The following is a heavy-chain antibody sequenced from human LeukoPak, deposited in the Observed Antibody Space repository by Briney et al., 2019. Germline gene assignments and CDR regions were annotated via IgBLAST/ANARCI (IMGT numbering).Heavy chain of an antibody. Sequence: GGSLRLSCAASGFTFSSYAMSWVRQAAGKGLEWVSAISGSGGSTYYADSVKGRFTISRDNSKNTLYLQMNSLRAEDTAVYYCAKALLILLWFGEIDYWGQGTLVTVSS. D-gene: IGHD3-10*01. CDR3: AKALLILLWFGEIDY. J-gene: IGHJ4*02. CDR2: ISGSGGST. V-gene: IGHV3-23*01. CDR1: GFTFSSYA.